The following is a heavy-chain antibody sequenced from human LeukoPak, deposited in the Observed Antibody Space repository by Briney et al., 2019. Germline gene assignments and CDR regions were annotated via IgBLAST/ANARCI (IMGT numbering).Heavy chain of an antibody. Sequence: PSETLSLTCAVSGGSISSSNWWSWVRQPPGKGLEWIGEIYHSGSTNYNPSLKSRVTISVDKSKNQFSLKLSSVTAADTAVYYCARDSTGGYCSGGSCHNSWGQGTLVTVSS. CDR3: ARDSTGGYCSGGSCHNS. J-gene: IGHJ4*02. V-gene: IGHV4-4*02. CDR1: GGSISSSNW. D-gene: IGHD2-15*01. CDR2: IYHSGST.